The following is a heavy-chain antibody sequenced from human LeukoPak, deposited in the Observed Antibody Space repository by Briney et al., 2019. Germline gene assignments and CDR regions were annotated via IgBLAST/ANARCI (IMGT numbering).Heavy chain of an antibody. V-gene: IGHV1-2*02. J-gene: IGHJ3*02. CDR2: INPNSGGT. Sequence: ASVKVSCKASGYTFTGYYMPWVRQAPGQGLEWMGWINPNSGGTNYAQKFQGRVTMTRDTSISTAYMELSRLRSDDTAVYYCAREVRSGNAFDIWGQGTMVTVSS. CDR3: AREVRSGNAFDI. CDR1: GYTFTGYY. D-gene: IGHD1-26*01.